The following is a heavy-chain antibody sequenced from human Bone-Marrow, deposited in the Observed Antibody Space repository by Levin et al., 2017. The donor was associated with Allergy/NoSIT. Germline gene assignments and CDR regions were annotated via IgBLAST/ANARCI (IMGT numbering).Heavy chain of an antibody. Sequence: GESLKISCRASGYTFTNYDINWVRQASGQGIEWLGWMNPNSGNTGYAQKFQGRVTMTRNTSISTAYMELSSLRSEDTAVYYCARTRDGYVLDHWGQGTPVTVSS. V-gene: IGHV1-8*01. CDR3: ARTRDGYVLDH. CDR1: GYTFTNYD. J-gene: IGHJ4*02. CDR2: MNPNSGNT. D-gene: IGHD5-24*01.